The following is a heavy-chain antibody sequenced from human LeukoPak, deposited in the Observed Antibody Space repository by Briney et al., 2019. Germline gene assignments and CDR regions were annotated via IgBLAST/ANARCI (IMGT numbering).Heavy chain of an antibody. V-gene: IGHV3-30-3*01. J-gene: IGHJ4*02. CDR1: GFTFSSHA. D-gene: IGHD3-16*01. CDR2: ISYDGSNK. Sequence: GGSLRLSCAASGFTFSSHAMHWVRQAPGKGLEWVALISYDGSNKYYADSVKGRFTISRDNSRNTLYLQMNSLIAEDTAVYYCARDRQGGNWGDFDFWGQGTLVTVSS. CDR3: ARDRQGGNWGDFDF.